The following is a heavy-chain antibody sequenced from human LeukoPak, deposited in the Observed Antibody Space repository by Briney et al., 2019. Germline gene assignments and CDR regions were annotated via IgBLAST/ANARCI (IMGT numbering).Heavy chain of an antibody. CDR1: GGSISSSSFY. V-gene: IGHV4-39*07. CDR3: ARYVKGVVVAARFYYYYYGMDV. Sequence: YPSETLSLTCTVSGGSISSSSFYWGWIRQPPGKGLEWIGSLYYTGTTYYNPSLKSRVTMSVDTSKNQFYLKLSSVTAADTAVYYCARYVKGVVVAARFYYYYYGMDVWGQGTTVTVSS. D-gene: IGHD2-15*01. CDR2: LYYTGTT. J-gene: IGHJ6*02.